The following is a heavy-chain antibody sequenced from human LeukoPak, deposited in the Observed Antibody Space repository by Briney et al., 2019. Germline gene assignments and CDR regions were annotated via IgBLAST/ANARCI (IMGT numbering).Heavy chain of an antibody. CDR1: GFTFDDYG. V-gene: IGHV3-20*04. CDR3: ARGVSVAATPDMGKADWFDP. D-gene: IGHD2-15*01. J-gene: IGHJ5*02. CDR2: INWNGGST. Sequence: PGGSLRLSCAASGFTFDDYGMSWVRQAPGKGLEWVSGINWNGGSTGYADSVKGRFTISRDNAKNSLYLQMNSLRAEDTALYYCARGVSVAATPDMGKADWFDPWGQGTLVTVSS.